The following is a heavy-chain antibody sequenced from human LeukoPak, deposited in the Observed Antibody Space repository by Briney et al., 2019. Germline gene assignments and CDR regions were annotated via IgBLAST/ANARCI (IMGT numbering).Heavy chain of an antibody. D-gene: IGHD5-24*01. CDR1: GFTYSSYW. V-gene: IGHV3-7*01. CDR3: AKDRAVFDS. CDR2: IKQDGSER. Sequence: GGSLRLSCAASGFTYSSYWMTWVRQAPGKGLEWVANIKQDGSERNYVDSVKGRFTISRDNAKNTLYLQMNSVRAEDTAIYYCAKDRAVFDSWGQGTLVTVSS. J-gene: IGHJ4*02.